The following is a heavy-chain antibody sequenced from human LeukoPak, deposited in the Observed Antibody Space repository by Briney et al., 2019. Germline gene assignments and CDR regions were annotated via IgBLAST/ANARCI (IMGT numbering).Heavy chain of an antibody. J-gene: IGHJ4*02. V-gene: IGHV3-74*01. Sequence: PGRSLRLSCAASGFTFSSYWMHWVRQAPGKGLVWVSRINSDGSSTNYADSVKGRFTISRDNAKNTLYLQMNSLRAEDTAVYYCARDAAIAARLDYFDYWGQGTLVTVSS. CDR3: ARDAAIAARLDYFDY. D-gene: IGHD6-6*01. CDR2: INSDGSST. CDR1: GFTFSSYW.